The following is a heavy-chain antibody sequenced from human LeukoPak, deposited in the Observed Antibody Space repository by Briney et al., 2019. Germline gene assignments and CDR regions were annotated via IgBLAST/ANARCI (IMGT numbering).Heavy chain of an antibody. D-gene: IGHD2-2*02. CDR2: FDPEDGET. V-gene: IGHV1-24*01. CDR3: ATGGPFRSSTSCYRN. CDR1: GYTLTELS. J-gene: IGHJ4*02. Sequence: ASVKVSCKVSGYTLTELSMHWVRQAPGKGLEWMGGFDPEDGETIYAQKFQGRVTMTEDTSTDTAYMELSSLRSEDTAVYYCATGGPFRSSTSCYRNWGQGTLVTVSS.